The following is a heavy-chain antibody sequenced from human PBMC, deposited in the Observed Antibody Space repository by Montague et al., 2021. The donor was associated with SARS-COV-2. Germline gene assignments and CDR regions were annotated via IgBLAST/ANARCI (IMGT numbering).Heavy chain of an antibody. J-gene: IGHJ6*02. CDR1: GDSISSYY. V-gene: IGHV4-59*08. CDR2: LYNSGST. Sequence: SETLSLTCTVSGDSISSYYWSWIRQPPGKGLEWIGYLYNSGSTKYNPSLKSRVTISVDTSKNQFSLKLSSVTAADTAVYYCARHIEKEGTYYYYYGMDVWGQGTTVTGSS. CDR3: ARHIEKEGTYYYYYGMDV. D-gene: IGHD2-15*01.